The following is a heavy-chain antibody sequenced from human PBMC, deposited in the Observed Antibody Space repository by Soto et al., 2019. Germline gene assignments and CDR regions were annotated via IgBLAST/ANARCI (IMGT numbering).Heavy chain of an antibody. CDR3: ASGPIAARFDY. CDR1: GYTFTSYY. V-gene: IGHV1-46*01. Sequence: QVQLVQSGAEVKKPGASVKVSCKASGYTFTSYYMHWVRQAPGQGLEWMGIINPSGGSTSYAQKFQGSVTMTRDTSTSTVYMELSSLRSEDTAVYYCASGPIAARFDYWGQGTLVTVSS. J-gene: IGHJ4*02. CDR2: INPSGGST. D-gene: IGHD6-6*01.